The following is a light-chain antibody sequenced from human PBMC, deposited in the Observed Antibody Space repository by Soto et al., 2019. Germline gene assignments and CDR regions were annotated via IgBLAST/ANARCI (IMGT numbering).Light chain of an antibody. CDR1: QSIDSW. Sequence: DIQMTQSPSTLSASVGDRVTITCGASQSIDSWLAWYQQKPGKAPKVLIYKASNLESGVPSRFSGSGSGTGFTLTISSLQPDDFATYYCQQYSTYSRTFGQGTKGDIK. CDR2: KAS. J-gene: IGKJ1*01. V-gene: IGKV1-5*03. CDR3: QQYSTYSRT.